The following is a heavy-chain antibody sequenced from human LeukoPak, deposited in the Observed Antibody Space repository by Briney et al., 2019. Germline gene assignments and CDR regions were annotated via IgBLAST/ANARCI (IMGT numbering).Heavy chain of an antibody. CDR3: VGESRVGNWFDP. J-gene: IGHJ5*02. CDR1: GYSFSDYY. D-gene: IGHD2-15*01. Sequence: ASVKVSCKASGYSFSDYYVHWLRQAPGQGLEWMGWINPDNGGTNYAQNFQGRVTMSRDTSISTVYMDLSRLTSDDTAVFYCVGESRVGNWFDPWGQGTQVTVSS. CDR2: INPDNGGT. V-gene: IGHV1-2*02.